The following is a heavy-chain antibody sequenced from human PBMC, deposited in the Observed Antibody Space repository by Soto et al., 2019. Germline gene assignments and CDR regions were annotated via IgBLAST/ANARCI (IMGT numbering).Heavy chain of an antibody. Sequence: SVKVSCKASGGTFSTSTISWVRQAPGQGLEWMGRIIPVVGVANYAQKFQGRVTITADEPTSTAYMEVSSLRSGDTAGYYWASGKNCNTATCYSWFDPWGQGTLVTVSSGRHFYYYMDVWGKGTTVTVSS. CDR1: GGTFSTST. CDR2: IIPVVGVA. CDR3: ASGKNCNTATCYSWFDPWGQGTLVTVSSGRHFYYYMDV. V-gene: IGHV1-69*02. D-gene: IGHD2-2*01. J-gene: IGHJ6*03.